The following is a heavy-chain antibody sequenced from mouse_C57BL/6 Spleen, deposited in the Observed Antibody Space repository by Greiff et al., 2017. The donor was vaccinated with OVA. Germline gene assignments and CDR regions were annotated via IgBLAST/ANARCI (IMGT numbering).Heavy chain of an antibody. CDR2: IHPNSGST. CDR3: AKEEDDDYDWCAY. Sequence: VKLQQPGAELVKPGASVKLSCKASGYTFTSYWMHWVKQRPGQGLEWIGMIHPNSGSTNYNEKFKSKATLTVDKSSSTAYMQLSSLTSEDSAVYYCAKEEDDDYDWCAYWGQGTLVTVSA. D-gene: IGHD2-4*01. J-gene: IGHJ3*01. CDR1: GYTFTSYW. V-gene: IGHV1-64*01.